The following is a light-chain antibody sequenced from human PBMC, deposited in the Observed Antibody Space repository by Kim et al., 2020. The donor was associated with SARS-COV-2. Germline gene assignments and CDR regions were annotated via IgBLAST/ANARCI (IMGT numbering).Light chain of an antibody. J-gene: IGKJ1*01. Sequence: SASVGDRVTITCRASQGISKDLAWYQQKPGNAPKLLICAASALQSGVTTRFSGSGSGTDFTLTISSLQPEDVATYYCQKYNGAPWTFGQGTKLEI. V-gene: IGKV1-27*01. CDR3: QKYNGAPWT. CDR2: AAS. CDR1: QGISKD.